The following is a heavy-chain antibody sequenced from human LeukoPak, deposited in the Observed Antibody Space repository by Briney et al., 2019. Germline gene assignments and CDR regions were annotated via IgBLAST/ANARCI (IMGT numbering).Heavy chain of an antibody. J-gene: IGHJ5*02. Sequence: SGTLSLTCAVSGGSISSSNWWSWVRQPPGKGPEWIGEIYHSGSTNYNPSLKSRVTISVDKSKNQFSLKLSSVTAADTAVYYCARERDSSSWYWFDPWGQGTLVTVSS. CDR1: GGSISSSNW. CDR2: IYHSGST. D-gene: IGHD6-13*01. V-gene: IGHV4-4*02. CDR3: ARERDSSSWYWFDP.